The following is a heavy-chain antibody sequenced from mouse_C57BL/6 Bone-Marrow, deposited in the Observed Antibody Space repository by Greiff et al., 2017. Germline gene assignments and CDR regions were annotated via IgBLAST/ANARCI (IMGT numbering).Heavy chain of an antibody. CDR3: ARKDGKYPMEAMDY. J-gene: IGHJ4*01. V-gene: IGHV2-9-1*01. D-gene: IGHD2-1*01. CDR2: IWTGGGT. Sequence: QVQLKESGPGLVAPSQSLSITCTVSGFSLTSYAISWVRQPPGKGLEWLGVIWTGGGTNYNSALKSRLSISKDNSKNQAFLKMSSLQTDDTARYYCARKDGKYPMEAMDYWGQGTSVTVSS. CDR1: GFSLTSYA.